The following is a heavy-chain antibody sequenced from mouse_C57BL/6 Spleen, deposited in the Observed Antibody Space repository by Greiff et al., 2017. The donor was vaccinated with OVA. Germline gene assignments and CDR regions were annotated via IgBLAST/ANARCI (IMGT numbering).Heavy chain of an antibody. V-gene: IGHV1-39*01. CDR1: GYSFTDYN. CDR3: ARGAYYSNYEGGAMDY. Sequence: VQLQQSGPELVKPGASVKISCKASGYSFTDYNMNWVKQSNGKSLEWFGVINPNYGTTSYNQKFKGKATLTVDQSSSTAYMQLNSLTSEDSAVYYCARGAYYSNYEGGAMDYWGQGTSVTVSS. J-gene: IGHJ4*01. CDR2: INPNYGTT. D-gene: IGHD2-5*01.